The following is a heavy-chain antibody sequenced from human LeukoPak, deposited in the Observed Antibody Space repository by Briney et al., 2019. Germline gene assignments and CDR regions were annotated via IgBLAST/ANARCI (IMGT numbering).Heavy chain of an antibody. CDR2: INGGSSLR. V-gene: IGHV3-48*04. J-gene: IGHJ4*02. CDR3: ARYTYYHGSGSYPSTERVFDY. CDR1: GFTFSTYH. Sequence: GGSLRLSCTASGFTFSTYHMNWVRQAPGKGLEWISYINGGSSLRHYADSVKGRFTISRDNAKNSLDLHMNSLRAEDTAVYYCARYTYYHGSGSYPSTERVFDYWGQGTLVTVSS. D-gene: IGHD3-10*01.